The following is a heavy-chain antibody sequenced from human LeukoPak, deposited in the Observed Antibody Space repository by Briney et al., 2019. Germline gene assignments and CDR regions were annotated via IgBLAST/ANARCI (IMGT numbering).Heavy chain of an antibody. CDR1: GGTFSSYA. Sequence: ASAKVSCKASGGTFSSYAISWVRQAPGQGLEWMGGIIPIFGTANYAQKFQGRVTITADKSTSTAYMELSSLRSEDTAVYYCARAGPAYYDILTGYSSRPHGYYYGMDVWGKGTTVTVSS. CDR3: ARAGPAYYDILTGYSSRPHGYYYGMDV. D-gene: IGHD3-9*01. V-gene: IGHV1-69*06. J-gene: IGHJ6*04. CDR2: IIPIFGTA.